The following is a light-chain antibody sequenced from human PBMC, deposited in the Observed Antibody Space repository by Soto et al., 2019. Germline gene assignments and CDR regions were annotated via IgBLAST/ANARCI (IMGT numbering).Light chain of an antibody. V-gene: IGKV3-20*01. CDR3: QQYGSSGT. Sequence: VMTQSPASLSASPGERGTLSCRASQNIRSSLAWYQQRPGQAPRLLISGASSRATGIPDRFSGSGSGTDFTLTISRLEPEDFAVYYCQQYGSSGTFGQGTKVDIK. CDR1: QNIRSS. CDR2: GAS. J-gene: IGKJ1*01.